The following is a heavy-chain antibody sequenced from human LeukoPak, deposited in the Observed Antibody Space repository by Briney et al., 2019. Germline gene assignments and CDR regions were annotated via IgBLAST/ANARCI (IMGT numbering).Heavy chain of an antibody. V-gene: IGHV4-4*07. CDR3: AREGGGRRDGDAFDI. D-gene: IGHD2-15*01. Sequence: SETLSLTCTVSAGSLSRCYWSCIRQPAGKGREWIGRIFTRGSTNYNPSPKSRVTMSVDTYKTQFSLKLSSTTAADTAVYYCAREGGGRRDGDAFDIWGQRTMVTASS. CDR1: AGSLSRCY. J-gene: IGHJ3*02. CDR2: IFTRGST.